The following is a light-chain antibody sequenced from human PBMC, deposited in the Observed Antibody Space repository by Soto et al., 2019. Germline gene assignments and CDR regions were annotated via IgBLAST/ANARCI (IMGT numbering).Light chain of an antibody. CDR3: QQYNSYWT. Sequence: DIQMTHSPSTLSASLLERVCMXVTASQSISSWLAWYQQKPGKAPKLLIYKASSLESGVPSRFSGSGSGTEFTLTISSLQPDDFATYYCQQYNSYWTFGQGTKV. CDR1: QSISSW. CDR2: KAS. V-gene: IGKV1-5*03. J-gene: IGKJ1*01.